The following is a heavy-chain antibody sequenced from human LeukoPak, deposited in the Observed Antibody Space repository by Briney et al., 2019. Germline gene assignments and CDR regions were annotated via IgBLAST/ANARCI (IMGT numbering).Heavy chain of an antibody. CDR1: GFTFSSYW. J-gene: IGHJ4*02. CDR2: INTDGSST. V-gene: IGHV3-74*01. D-gene: IGHD2-2*01. Sequence: PGGSLRLSCAASGFTFSSYWMHWVRQAPGKGLVWVSRINTDGSSTSYADSVKGRFTISRDNAKNTLYLQMNSLRAEDTAVYYCARGAIVVVPAATVDYWGQGTLVTVSS. CDR3: ARGAIVVVPAATVDY.